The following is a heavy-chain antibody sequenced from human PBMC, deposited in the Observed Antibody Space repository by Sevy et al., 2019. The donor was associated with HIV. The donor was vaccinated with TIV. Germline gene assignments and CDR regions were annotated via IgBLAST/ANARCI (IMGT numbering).Heavy chain of an antibody. CDR2: IIGSGGST. CDR3: AKDPRVPVLDFDY. J-gene: IGHJ4*02. V-gene: IGHV3-23*01. CDR1: GFTFSSNA. Sequence: GGSLRLSCAASGFTFSSNAMSWVRQAPGKGLEWVSVIIGSGGSTYYADSVKGRFTISRDNSKNTLYLQMNSLRAEDTAVYYCAKDPRVPVLDFDYWGQGTLVTVSS.